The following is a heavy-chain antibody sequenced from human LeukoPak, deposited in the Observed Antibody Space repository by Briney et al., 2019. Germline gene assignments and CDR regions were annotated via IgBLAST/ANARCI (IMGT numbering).Heavy chain of an antibody. CDR1: EFTFSAYW. V-gene: IGHV3-74*01. CDR2: IRGDGSMT. J-gene: IGHJ4*02. CDR3: ARENLAAAADY. Sequence: GGSLRLSCAASEFTFSAYWMHWVRQAPGKGLVWVSRIRGDGSMTNYADSVKGRFTISRDNAKNTLYLQVNSLRLEDTAVYYCARENLAAAADYWGQGPVVTVSS. D-gene: IGHD6-25*01.